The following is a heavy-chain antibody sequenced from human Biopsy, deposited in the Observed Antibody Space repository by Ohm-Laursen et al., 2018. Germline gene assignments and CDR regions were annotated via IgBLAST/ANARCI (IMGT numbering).Heavy chain of an antibody. V-gene: IGHV4-61*01. D-gene: IGHD5-18*01. CDR3: ARGSSYGYDFDY. CDR1: GGSVSSGSYY. CDR2: IYYSGST. J-gene: IGHJ4*02. Sequence: SETLSLTCTVSGGSVSSGSYYWSWIRQPPGKGLERIGYIYYSGSTNFNPSLKSRVTITVDTSKNQFSLKLSSVTAADTAVYFCARGSSYGYDFDYWGQGTLVAVSS.